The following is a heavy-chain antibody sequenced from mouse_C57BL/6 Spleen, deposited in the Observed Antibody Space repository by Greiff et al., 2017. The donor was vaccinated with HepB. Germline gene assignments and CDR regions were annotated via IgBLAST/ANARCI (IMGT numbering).Heavy chain of an antibody. J-gene: IGHJ1*03. CDR3: AREGPITTVVFDV. CDR2: ISSGGSYT. D-gene: IGHD1-1*01. Sequence: EVQGVESGGDLVKPGGSLKLSCAASGFTFSSYGMSWVRQTPDKRLEWVATISSGGSYTYYPDSVKGRFTISRDNAKNTLYLQMSSLKSEDTAMYYCAREGPITTVVFDVWGTGTTVTVSS. V-gene: IGHV5-6*01. CDR1: GFTFSSYG.